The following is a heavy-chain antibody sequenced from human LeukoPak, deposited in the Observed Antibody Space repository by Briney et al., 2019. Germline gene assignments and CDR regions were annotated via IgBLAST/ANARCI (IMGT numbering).Heavy chain of an antibody. CDR2: IKQDGSEK. J-gene: IGHJ6*02. CDR3: ARVYGDLYSYYGMDV. CDR1: GFTFSSYW. V-gene: IGHV3-7*01. D-gene: IGHD4-17*01. Sequence: PGGSLRLSCAPSGFTFSSYWVSWVRQAPGKGLEWVANIKQDGSEKYYVDSVKGRFTISRDNAKNSLYLQMNSLRAEDTAVYYCARVYGDLYSYYGMDVWGQGTTVTVSS.